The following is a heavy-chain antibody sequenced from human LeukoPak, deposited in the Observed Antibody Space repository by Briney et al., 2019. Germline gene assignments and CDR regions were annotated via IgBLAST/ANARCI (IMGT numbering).Heavy chain of an antibody. CDR3: ARALNSYGYSPFDS. CDR2: INAYNGNA. V-gene: IGHV1-18*01. Sequence: ASVKVSCKASGYTFTSHALSWVRQAPGQGLEWMGWINAYNGNANYAQILQGRVTMTTDTSTSTAYMELRSLRSDDTAVYYCARALNSYGYSPFDSWGQGTLVTVSS. CDR1: GYTFTSHA. J-gene: IGHJ4*02. D-gene: IGHD5-18*01.